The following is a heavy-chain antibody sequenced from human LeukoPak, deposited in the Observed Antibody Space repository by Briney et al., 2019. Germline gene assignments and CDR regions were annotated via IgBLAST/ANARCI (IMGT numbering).Heavy chain of an antibody. D-gene: IGHD3-10*01. CDR2: INTNTGNP. Sequence: ASVRVSCKASGYTFTAYYIHWVRQAPGQGLEWMGWINTNTGNPTYAQGFTGRFVFSLDTSVSTAYLQISSLKAEDIAVYYCARGPRYYGSGTYYFDYWGQGTLVTVSS. CDR1: GYTFTAYY. CDR3: ARGPRYYGSGTYYFDY. J-gene: IGHJ4*02. V-gene: IGHV7-4-1*02.